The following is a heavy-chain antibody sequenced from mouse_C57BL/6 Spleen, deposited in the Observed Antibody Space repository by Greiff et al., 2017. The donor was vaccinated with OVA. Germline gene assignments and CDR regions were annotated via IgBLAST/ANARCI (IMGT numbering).Heavy chain of an antibody. J-gene: IGHJ2*01. V-gene: IGHV1-59*01. CDR3: ARRGYDYDEDYFDY. D-gene: IGHD2-4*01. CDR2: IDPSDSYT. Sequence: VQLQPPGAELVRPGPSVKLSCKASGYTFTSYWMHWVKQRPGQGLAWIGVIDPSDSYTNYNQKFKGKATLTVDTSSSTAYMQLSSLTSEDSAVYYCARRGYDYDEDYFDYWGQGTTRTVSS. CDR1: GYTFTSYW.